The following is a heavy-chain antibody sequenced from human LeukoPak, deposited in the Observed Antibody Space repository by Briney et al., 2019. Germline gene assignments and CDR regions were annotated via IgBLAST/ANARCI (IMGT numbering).Heavy chain of an antibody. J-gene: IGHJ4*02. D-gene: IGHD6-13*01. CDR3: AKALYSSSWQLGYFDY. CDR2: ISGSGGST. Sequence: GGSLRLSCAASGFTFSSYAMSWVRQAPGKGLEWVSAISGSGGSTYYADSVKGRFTISRDNSKNTLYLQMNSLRAEDTAVYYCAKALYSSSWQLGYFDYWGQGTLVTVSS. CDR1: GFTFSSYA. V-gene: IGHV3-23*01.